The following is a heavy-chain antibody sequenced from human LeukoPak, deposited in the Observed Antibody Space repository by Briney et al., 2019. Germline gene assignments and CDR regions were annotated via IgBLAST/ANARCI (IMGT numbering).Heavy chain of an antibody. Sequence: SETLSLTCAVSGGSISSSNWWSWVRQPPGKGLEWIGEIYHSGSTYYNPSLKSRVTISVDTSKNQFSLKLSSVTAADTAVYYCTRGAGWLIDYWGQGILVTVSS. V-gene: IGHV4-4*02. CDR3: TRGAGWLIDY. CDR2: IYHSGST. D-gene: IGHD3-16*01. CDR1: GGSISSSNW. J-gene: IGHJ4*02.